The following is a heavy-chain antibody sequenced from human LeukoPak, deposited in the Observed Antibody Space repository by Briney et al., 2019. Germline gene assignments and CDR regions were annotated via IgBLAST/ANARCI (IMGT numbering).Heavy chain of an antibody. Sequence: SETLSLTCKVSGYPIGLDYYWVWIRQAPGRGLQWIGGFHRGRIQYNSALKSRVTISIDSSKNQFSLRMWPVTAADTAFYFCARASSSYESGNGYPNLGWLDPWGQGALVTVSS. CDR3: ARASSSYESGNGYPNLGWLDP. CDR2: FHRGRI. V-gene: IGHV4-38-2*02. D-gene: IGHD5-24*01. CDR1: GYPIGLDYY. J-gene: IGHJ5*02.